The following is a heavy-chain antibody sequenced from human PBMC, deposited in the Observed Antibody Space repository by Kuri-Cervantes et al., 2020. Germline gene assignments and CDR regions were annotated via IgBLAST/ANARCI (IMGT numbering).Heavy chain of an antibody. D-gene: IGHD6-6*01. CDR2: IKSKTDGGTT. CDR3: ASMYSSSFRFYHYYMDV. Sequence: GESLKISCAASGFTASDYYMDWVRQAPGKGLEWVGRIKSKTDGGTTDYAAPVKGRFTISRDDSKNTLYLQMNSLRAEDTAVYYCASMYSSSFRFYHYYMDVWGKGTTVTVSS. CDR1: GFTASDYY. J-gene: IGHJ6*03. V-gene: IGHV3-15*01.